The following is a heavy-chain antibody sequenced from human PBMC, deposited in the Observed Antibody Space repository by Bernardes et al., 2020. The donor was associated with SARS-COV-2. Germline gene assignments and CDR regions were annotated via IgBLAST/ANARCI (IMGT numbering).Heavy chain of an antibody. Sequence: GGSLRLSCEASGFTFNTYGIHWVRQAPGQGLEWVAFISYDGGNKYYADSVKGRFAVSRDNSKNSLSLELKRVRPDDAAVYYCARPGVALAATSYFDFWGRGSRVSVSS. V-gene: IGHV3-30*19. D-gene: IGHD2-21*02. CDR2: ISYDGGNK. J-gene: IGHJ4*02. CDR1: GFTFNTYG. CDR3: ARPGVALAATSYFDF.